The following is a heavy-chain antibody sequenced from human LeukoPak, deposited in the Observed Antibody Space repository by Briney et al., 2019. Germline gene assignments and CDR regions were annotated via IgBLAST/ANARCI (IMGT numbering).Heavy chain of an antibody. Sequence: SGTLSLTCTVSGDSINSLDLWSWVRQPPGKGLEWIGYIYHSGSTCYNPSLKSRVTISVDRSKNQFSLKLSSVTAADTAVYYCARGGDSSGYYYPIDYWGQGTLVTVSS. CDR2: IYHSGST. V-gene: IGHV4-4*02. CDR1: GDSINSLDL. D-gene: IGHD3-22*01. CDR3: ARGGDSSGYYYPIDY. J-gene: IGHJ4*02.